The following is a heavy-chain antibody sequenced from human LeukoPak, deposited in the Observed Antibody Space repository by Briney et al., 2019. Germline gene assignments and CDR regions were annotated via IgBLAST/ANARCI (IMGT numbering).Heavy chain of an antibody. J-gene: IGHJ4*02. V-gene: IGHV4-39*01. D-gene: IGHD3-10*01. CDR1: GFTFSSYSMN. CDR2: IYYSGST. CDR3: ARLPYYGSGSWGL. Sequence: GSLRLSCAASGFTFSSYSMNWVRQAPGKGLEWIGSIYYSGSTYYNPSLKSRVTISVDTSKNQFSLKLSSVTAADTAVYYCARLPYYGSGSWGLWGQGTLVTVSS.